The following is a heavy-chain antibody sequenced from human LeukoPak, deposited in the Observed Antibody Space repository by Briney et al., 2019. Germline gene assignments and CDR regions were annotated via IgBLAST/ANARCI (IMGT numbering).Heavy chain of an antibody. CDR3: ARRQYCSSTSCPDNWFDP. CDR1: GGSTSSSSYY. J-gene: IGHJ5*02. Sequence: SETLSRTCTVSGGSTSSSSYYWGWIRQPPVTGLEWIASISYSGCSYYSPALKRRVTISVDTSKNQFSLKLSSVTAADTAVYYCARRQYCSSTSCPDNWFDPWGQGTLGTVSA. D-gene: IGHD2-2*01. CDR2: ISYSGCS. V-gene: IGHV4-39*01.